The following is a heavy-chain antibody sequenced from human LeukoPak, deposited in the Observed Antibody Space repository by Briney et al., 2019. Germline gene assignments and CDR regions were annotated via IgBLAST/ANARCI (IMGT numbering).Heavy chain of an antibody. J-gene: IGHJ4*02. CDR3: ARWYYDSSGWQFDY. D-gene: IGHD3-22*01. Sequence: SETLSLTCTVSGGSVSSGSYYGSWTRQPPGKGLEGMGYIYYRGSTNYNPSLKSRVTIAVDTSKNLFSLKLSSVTAADTAVYYCARWYYDSSGWQFDYWGQGTLVTVSS. V-gene: IGHV4-61*01. CDR2: IYYRGST. CDR1: GGSVSSGSYY.